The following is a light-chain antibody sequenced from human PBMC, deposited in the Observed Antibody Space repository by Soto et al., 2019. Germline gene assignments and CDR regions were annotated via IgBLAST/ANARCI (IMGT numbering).Light chain of an antibody. CDR2: DNT. V-gene: IGLV1-40*01. J-gene: IGLJ3*02. Sequence: QPVLTQPPSVSGAPGQRVTISCTGSGSTIGAGYDVHWYQQLPRTAPKLLISDNTNRPSGVPDRFSGSKSGTSASLAISGLQAEDEADYYCQSYDSSLSVVFGGGTKLTVL. CDR1: GSTIGAGYD. CDR3: QSYDSSLSVV.